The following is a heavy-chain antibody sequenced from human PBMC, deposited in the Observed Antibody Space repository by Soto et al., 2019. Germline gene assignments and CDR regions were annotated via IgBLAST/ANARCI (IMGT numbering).Heavy chain of an antibody. CDR1: GYTSTSYD. J-gene: IGHJ6*03. CDR2: MNPNSGNT. V-gene: IGHV1-8*01. Sequence: GASVKVSCTASGYTSTSYDINWVRQATGQGLEWMGWMNPNSGNTGYAQKFQGRVTMTRNTSISTAYMELSSLRSEDTAVYYCARNPAEKDMDVWGKGTTVTVSS. CDR3: ARNPAEKDMDV.